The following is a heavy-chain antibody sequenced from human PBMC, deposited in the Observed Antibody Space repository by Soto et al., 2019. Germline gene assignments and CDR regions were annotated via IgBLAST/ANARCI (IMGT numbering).Heavy chain of an antibody. CDR1: GFTFSSDA. D-gene: IGHD3-3*01. J-gene: IGHJ6*02. Sequence: GGSLRLSCAASGFTFSSDAMSWVRQAPGKGLEWVSAISGSGGSTYYADSVKGRFTISRDNSKNTLYLQMNSLRAEDTAVYYCAKDLIFPDSHMDVWGQGTTVTVSS. CDR2: ISGSGGST. V-gene: IGHV3-23*01. CDR3: AKDLIFPDSHMDV.